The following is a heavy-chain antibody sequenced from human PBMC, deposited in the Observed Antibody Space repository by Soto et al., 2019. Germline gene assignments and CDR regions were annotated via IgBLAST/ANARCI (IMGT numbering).Heavy chain of an antibody. CDR3: ARPRNRYNWNDVPFDY. CDR1: GGTFSSYA. Sequence: QGQLVQCGAEVKKPGSSVKVSCKASGGTFSSYAISWVRQPPGQGLEWMGGIIPIFGTANYAQKFQGRVTITADESTSTAYMELSSLRSEDTAVYYCARPRNRYNWNDVPFDYWGQGTLVTVSS. J-gene: IGHJ4*02. V-gene: IGHV1-69*12. D-gene: IGHD1-1*01. CDR2: IIPIFGTA.